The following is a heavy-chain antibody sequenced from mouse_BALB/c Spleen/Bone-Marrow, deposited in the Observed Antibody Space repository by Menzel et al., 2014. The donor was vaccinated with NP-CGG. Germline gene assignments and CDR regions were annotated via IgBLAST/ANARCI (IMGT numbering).Heavy chain of an antibody. V-gene: IGHV5-6*01. CDR2: ISSGGSYT. Sequence: EVQLVESGGDLVKPGGSLKLSCAASGFTFSSYGMSWVRQTPDKRLEWVATISSGGSYTYYPDSVKGRFTISRDNANNTLSLQMSSLKSEDSAMYFCARRGTTVQYYYPMDYWGQGTSVTVSS. CDR1: GFTFSSYG. D-gene: IGHD1-1*01. CDR3: ARRGTTVQYYYPMDY. J-gene: IGHJ4*01.